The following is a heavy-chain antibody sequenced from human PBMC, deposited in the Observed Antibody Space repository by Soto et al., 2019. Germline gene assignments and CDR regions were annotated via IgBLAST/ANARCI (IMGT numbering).Heavy chain of an antibody. J-gene: IGHJ5*02. CDR2: IYYSGST. D-gene: IGHD6-13*01. Sequence: QVQLQESGPGLVKPSQTLSLTCTVSGGSISSGDYYWSWIRQPPGKGLEWIGYIYYSGSTYYNPSPKSPVPTSVDTSTNPFSLKLSSVTAADTAVYYCARERPDGSRLDPWGQGTLVTVSS. CDR3: ARERPDGSRLDP. CDR1: GGSISSGDYY. V-gene: IGHV4-30-4*01.